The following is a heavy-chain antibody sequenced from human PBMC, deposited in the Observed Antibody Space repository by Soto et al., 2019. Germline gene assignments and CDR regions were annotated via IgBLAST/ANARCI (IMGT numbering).Heavy chain of an antibody. CDR2: IIPLLDIV. CDR1: GGTFSNDI. D-gene: IGHD5-12*01. J-gene: IGHJ4*02. CDR3: VRDSPIGSTYSGYDGIDY. Sequence: QVQVVQSGAEVKKPGSSVKVSCKASGGTFSNDIITWVRQAPGQGLEWMGRIIPLLDIVNYAQKFQGRVTITADKSTSTAYMELNSLRSEDTAVYYCVRDSPIGSTYSGYDGIDYWGQGTLVTVSS. V-gene: IGHV1-69*08.